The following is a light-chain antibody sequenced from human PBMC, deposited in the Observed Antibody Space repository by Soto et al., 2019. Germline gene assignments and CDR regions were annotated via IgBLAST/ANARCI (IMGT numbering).Light chain of an antibody. CDR1: QSVSSN. CDR2: VAS. Sequence: EIVMTQSPATLSVSPVERATLSCRASQSVSSNLAWYQQKPGQAPRLLIYVASTRATGIPARFSGSGSGTEFTLTISSLQSEDFAVYYCQQYNNWLITFGQGTRLEIK. J-gene: IGKJ5*01. CDR3: QQYNNWLIT. V-gene: IGKV3-15*01.